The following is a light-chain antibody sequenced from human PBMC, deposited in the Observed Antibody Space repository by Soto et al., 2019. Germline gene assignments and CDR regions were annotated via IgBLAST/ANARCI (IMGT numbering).Light chain of an antibody. CDR1: QSLLKSTGYNY. Sequence: DIVMTQSPLSLPVTPGEPASISCRSSQSLLKSTGYNYLDWYLQKPGQSPQLLIYLGSNRASGVPDRFSGSGSGTYFTLKISRVEAEDVGVYYCMQALQTPPTFGQGTKVEIK. J-gene: IGKJ1*01. V-gene: IGKV2-28*01. CDR2: LGS. CDR3: MQALQTPPT.